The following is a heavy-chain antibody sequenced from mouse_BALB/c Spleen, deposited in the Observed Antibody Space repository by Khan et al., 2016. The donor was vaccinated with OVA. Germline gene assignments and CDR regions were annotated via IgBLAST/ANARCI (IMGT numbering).Heavy chain of an antibody. J-gene: IGHJ2*01. CDR3: ARRGLRCDFDY. CDR2: INPSTGYT. Sequence: QVQLQQSGAELAKPGASVKMSCKASGYTFINYWILWVKQRPGQVLEWIGYINPSTGYTEYNQNFKDKATLTADKSSSTAYMQLSSLKSEDSAVYYGARRGLRCDFDYWGQGTTLTVSS. CDR1: GYTFINYW. V-gene: IGHV1-7*01. D-gene: IGHD1-1*01.